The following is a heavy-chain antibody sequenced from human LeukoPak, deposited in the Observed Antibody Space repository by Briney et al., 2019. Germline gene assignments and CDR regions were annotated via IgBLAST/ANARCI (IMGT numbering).Heavy chain of an antibody. CDR3: ARDLVVGRGYMDV. Sequence: ASVKGSCEASRYTFTSYDINRVRQAAGHGLEWMGWMNPNSGNTGYAQKFQGRVTITRNTSISTAYMELSSLRSEDTAVYYCARDLVVGRGYMDVWGKGTTVTISS. CDR1: RYTFTSYD. V-gene: IGHV1-8*03. D-gene: IGHD2-21*01. CDR2: MNPNSGNT. J-gene: IGHJ6*03.